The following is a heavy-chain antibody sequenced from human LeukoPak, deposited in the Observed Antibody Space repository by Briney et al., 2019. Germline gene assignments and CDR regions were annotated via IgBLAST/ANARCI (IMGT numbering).Heavy chain of an antibody. V-gene: IGHV3-9*01. CDR1: GFTFDDYA. J-gene: IGHJ3*02. Sequence: PGGSLRLSCAASGFTFDDYAMHWVRQAPGKGLEWVSGISWNSGSIGYADSVKGRFTISRDNAKNSLYLQMNSLRAEDTALYYCAKGLPPSIAADAFDTWGQGTMVTVSS. CDR3: AKGLPPSIAADAFDT. CDR2: ISWNSGSI. D-gene: IGHD6-13*01.